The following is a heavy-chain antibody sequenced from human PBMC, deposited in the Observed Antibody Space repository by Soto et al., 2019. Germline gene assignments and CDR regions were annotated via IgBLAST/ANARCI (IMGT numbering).Heavy chain of an antibody. V-gene: IGHV4-59*01. CDR2: IYYSGST. CDR1: GGSISSYY. Sequence: SETLSLTCTVSGGSISSYYWSWIRQPPGKGLEWIGYIYYSGSTNYNPSLKGRVTISVDTSKNQFSLKLSSVTAADTAVYYCARMTFDDYFDYWGQGTLVTVSS. CDR3: ARMTFDDYFDY. D-gene: IGHD2-21*02. J-gene: IGHJ4*02.